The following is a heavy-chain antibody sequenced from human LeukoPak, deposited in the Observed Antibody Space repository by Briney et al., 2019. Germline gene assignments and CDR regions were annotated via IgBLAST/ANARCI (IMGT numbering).Heavy chain of an antibody. CDR2: INPNSGGT. CDR3: ARDNEQYCSGGSCYSVFDY. J-gene: IGHJ4*02. Sequence: ASVKVSCKASGGTFISSSISWVRQAPGQGLEWMGRINPNSGGTNYAQKFQGRVTMTRDTSISTAYMELSRLRSDDTAVYYCARDNEQYCSGGSCYSVFDYWGQGTLVTVSS. V-gene: IGHV1-2*06. D-gene: IGHD2-15*01. CDR1: GGTFISSS.